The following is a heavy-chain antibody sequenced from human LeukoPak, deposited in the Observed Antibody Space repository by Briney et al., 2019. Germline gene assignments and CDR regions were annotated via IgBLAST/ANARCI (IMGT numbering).Heavy chain of an antibody. CDR2: IRSKANSYAT. CDR1: GFTFSGSA. J-gene: IGHJ6*02. D-gene: IGHD6-13*01. Sequence: GGSLRLSCAASGFTFSGSAMHWVRQASGKGLEWVGRIRSKANSYATAYAASVKGRFTISRDDSKNTAYLQMNSLRAEDTAVYYCAKDKSQQLYYYYGMDVWGQGTTVTVSS. V-gene: IGHV3-73*01. CDR3: AKDKSQQLYYYYGMDV.